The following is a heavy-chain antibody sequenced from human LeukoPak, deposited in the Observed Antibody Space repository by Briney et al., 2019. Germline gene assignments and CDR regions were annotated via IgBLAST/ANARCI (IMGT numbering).Heavy chain of an antibody. J-gene: IGHJ4*02. CDR3: ARTENSNYAPEYYFDY. D-gene: IGHD4-11*01. V-gene: IGHV3-21*01. CDR2: ISSGSSAI. CDR1: GFTFNAFA. Sequence: GGSLRLSCAASGFTFNAFAMNWVRQAPGKGLEWVSIISSGSSAIFSADALKGRFTISRDDAKNLLYLDMNSLRAEDTAVYYCARTENSNYAPEYYFDYWGQGTLVTVSS.